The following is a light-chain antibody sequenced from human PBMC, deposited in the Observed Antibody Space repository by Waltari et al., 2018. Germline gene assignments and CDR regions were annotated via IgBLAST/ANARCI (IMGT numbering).Light chain of an antibody. CDR2: SES. CDR1: QGINNW. CDR3: QQAYSFPFT. J-gene: IGKJ3*01. V-gene: IGKV1-12*01. Sequence: DIQMTQSPSSVSASVGDRVTITCRASQGINNWLAWYQQKPGRAPKLLIYSESTLQSGVPSRFSGSGSGTEFTLTISSLQSEDFAVYYCQQAYSFPFTFGPGTKVDI.